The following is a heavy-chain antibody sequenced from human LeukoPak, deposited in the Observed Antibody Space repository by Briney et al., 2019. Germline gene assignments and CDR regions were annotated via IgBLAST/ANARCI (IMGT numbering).Heavy chain of an antibody. V-gene: IGHV1-8*03. Sequence: ASVKVSCKASGYTFTSYDINWVRQAPRQGLEWMGWMNPNSGNTGYAQKFQGRVTITRNTSISKAYMELSSLRSEDTAVYYCARGRHYDEFWGGYSAHFDYWGQGTLVTVSS. J-gene: IGHJ4*02. CDR2: MNPNSGNT. CDR3: ARGRHYDEFWGGYSAHFDY. CDR1: GYTFTSYD. D-gene: IGHD3-3*01.